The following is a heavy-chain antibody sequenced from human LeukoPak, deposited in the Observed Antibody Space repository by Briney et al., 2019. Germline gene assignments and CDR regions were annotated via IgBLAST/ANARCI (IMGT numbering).Heavy chain of an antibody. V-gene: IGHV3-74*01. CDR2: IYSDGSGT. Sequence: GGSLRLSCAASGFTFSSYWVHWVRQAPGKGLVWVSRIYSDGSGTTYADSAKGRVTISRDNDKNTLYLQINSLRAEDTAVYYCTRESPGTTGFDYWGQGTLVTVSS. CDR1: GFTFSSYW. D-gene: IGHD1-1*01. CDR3: TRESPGTTGFDY. J-gene: IGHJ4*02.